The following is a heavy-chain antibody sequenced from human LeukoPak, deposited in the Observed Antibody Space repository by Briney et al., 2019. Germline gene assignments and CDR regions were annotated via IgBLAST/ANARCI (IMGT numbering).Heavy chain of an antibody. D-gene: IGHD1-26*01. J-gene: IGHJ4*02. V-gene: IGHV3-73*01. CDR2: IRSKANSYAT. CDR3: TRRSWELPNGVTDY. Sequence: GGSLRLSCAASGFTFSGSAMHWVRQASGKGLEWVGRIRSKANSYATAYAASVKGRFTISRDDSKNTAYLQMNSLKTEDTAVYYCTRRSWELPNGVTDYWGQGTLVTVSS. CDR1: GFTFSGSA.